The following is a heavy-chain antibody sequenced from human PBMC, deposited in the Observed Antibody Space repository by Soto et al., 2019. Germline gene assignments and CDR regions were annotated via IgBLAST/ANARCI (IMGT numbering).Heavy chain of an antibody. CDR1: GFSLSTSGMC. Sequence: SGPTLVNPTQTLTLTCTFSGFSLSTSGMCVSWIRQPPGKALEWLARIDWDDDKYYSTSLKTRLTISKDTSKNQVVLTMTNMDPVDTATYYCARNRGEPDQYYFDYCGQGTLVTVSS. CDR3: ARNRGEPDQYYFDY. V-gene: IGHV2-70*11. J-gene: IGHJ4*01. CDR2: IDWDDDK.